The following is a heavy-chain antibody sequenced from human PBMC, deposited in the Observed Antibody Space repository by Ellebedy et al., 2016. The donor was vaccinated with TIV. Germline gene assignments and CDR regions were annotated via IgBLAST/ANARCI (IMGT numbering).Heavy chain of an antibody. CDR2: ISSSSSTI. J-gene: IGHJ4*02. D-gene: IGHD3-22*01. V-gene: IGHV3-48*02. Sequence: GGSLRLSCAASGFTFSSYSMNWVRQAPGKGLEWVSYISSSSSTIYYADSVKGRFTISRDNAKNSLYLQMNSLRDEDTAVYYCARVGPYYYDGSGYYYWGQGTLVTVSS. CDR1: GFTFSSYS. CDR3: ARVGPYYYDGSGYYY.